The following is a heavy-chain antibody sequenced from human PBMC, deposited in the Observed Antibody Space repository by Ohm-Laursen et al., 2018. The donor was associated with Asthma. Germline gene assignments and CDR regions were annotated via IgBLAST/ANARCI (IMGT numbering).Heavy chain of an antibody. CDR3: AREDFDWPPGYCDY. D-gene: IGHD3-9*01. CDR2: IYSTGTT. V-gene: IGHV4-59*01. CDR1: GDSISAYY. Sequence: GTLSLTYTVSGDSISAYYWSWIRQPPGKGLEWIGYIYSTGTTNYNPSLKSRVTFSLDTPKNQFSLKLSSVTAADTAVYYCAREDFDWPPGYCDYWGQGTLVTVSS. J-gene: IGHJ4*02.